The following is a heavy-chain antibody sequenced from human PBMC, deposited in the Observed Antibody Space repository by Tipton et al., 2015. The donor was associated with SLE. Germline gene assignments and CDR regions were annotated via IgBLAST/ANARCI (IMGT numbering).Heavy chain of an antibody. D-gene: IGHD2-15*01. Sequence: SLRLSCVASGFNFSTYSMNWVRQAPGKGLEWVSYISRSSTTIYYADSVKGRFTISRDNAKNSLYLQMNRLRAQDTAVYYCAKDRPWYCSGDGCYQTWGQGILVTVSS. CDR1: GFNFSTYS. V-gene: IGHV3-48*01. CDR3: AKDRPWYCSGDGCYQT. J-gene: IGHJ5*02. CDR2: ISRSSTTI.